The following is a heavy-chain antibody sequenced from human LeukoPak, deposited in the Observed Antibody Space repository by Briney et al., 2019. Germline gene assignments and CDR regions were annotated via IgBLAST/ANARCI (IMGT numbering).Heavy chain of an antibody. CDR3: ARISDHNWYFDL. Sequence: GASVKVSCKASGYPFTTYDINWVRKATGQGLEWMGWMNPSSGYTGYSQKFRGRVTMTRNTSITTAYMELSSLRSEDTAVYYCARISDHNWYFDLWGRGTLVTVSS. V-gene: IGHV1-8*01. J-gene: IGHJ2*01. D-gene: IGHD1-14*01. CDR1: GYPFTTYD. CDR2: MNPSSGYT.